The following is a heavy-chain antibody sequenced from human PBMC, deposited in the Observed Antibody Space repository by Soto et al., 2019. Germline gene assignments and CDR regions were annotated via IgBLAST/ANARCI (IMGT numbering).Heavy chain of an antibody. CDR1: GGSIDNSHSF. Sequence: PWETLSLTCDVSGGSIDNSHSFWGWVRQPPGKGLEFIGCVYYSGGAYYSPSLKSRVTVSVDTSKNQLSLRVNSVTAADTAVYYCLRGVEPAPRHSDSETWDQGIMVTVSS. J-gene: IGHJ5*01. V-gene: IGHV4-39*01. D-gene: IGHD3-3*01. CDR2: VYYSGGA. CDR3: LRGVEPAPRHSDSET.